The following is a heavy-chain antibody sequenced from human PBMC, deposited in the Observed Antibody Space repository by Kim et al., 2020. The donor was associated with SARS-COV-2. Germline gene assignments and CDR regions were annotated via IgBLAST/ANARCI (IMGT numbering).Heavy chain of an antibody. D-gene: IGHD4-4*01. Sequence: SETLSLTCTVSGGSISSGGYYWSWIRQHPGKGLEWIGYIYYSGSTYYNPSLKSRVTISVDTSKNQFSLKLSSVTAADTAVYYCAREATYSNYGYYYYYGMDVWGQGTTVTVSS. CDR1: GGSISSGGYY. V-gene: IGHV4-31*03. CDR2: IYYSGST. J-gene: IGHJ6*02. CDR3: AREATYSNYGYYYYYGMDV.